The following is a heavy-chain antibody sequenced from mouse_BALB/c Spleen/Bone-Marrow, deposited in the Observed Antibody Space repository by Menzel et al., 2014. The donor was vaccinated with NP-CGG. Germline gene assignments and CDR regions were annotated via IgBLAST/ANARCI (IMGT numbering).Heavy chain of an antibody. CDR3: ARDRGYDVGFAY. V-gene: IGHV2-6-7*01. CDR2: KWGDGST. Sequence: VQLQESGPGLVAPSQSLSITCTVSGFSLTGYGVNWVRQPPGKGWECLGLKWGDGSTDYNSALKSRLSISKDNAKSQVFLKMNSLQTDDSARYYCARDRGYDVGFAYWGQGTLVTVSA. D-gene: IGHD2-2*01. CDR1: GFSLTGYG. J-gene: IGHJ3*01.